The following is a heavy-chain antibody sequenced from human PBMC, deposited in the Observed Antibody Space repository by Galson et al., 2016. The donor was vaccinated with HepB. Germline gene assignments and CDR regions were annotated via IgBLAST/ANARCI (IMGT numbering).Heavy chain of an antibody. V-gene: IGHV3-33*01. J-gene: IGHJ6*03. Sequence: SLRLSCAASGFSFSNYGMYWVRQAPGKGLEWVTVIWYDGSNKYYADSVKGRFTISRDNSKNTLYLQMNGLRAEDTAVYYCAREAHSSGWYNMDVWGKGTTVTVSS. D-gene: IGHD6-19*01. CDR1: GFSFSNYG. CDR2: IWYDGSNK. CDR3: AREAHSSGWYNMDV.